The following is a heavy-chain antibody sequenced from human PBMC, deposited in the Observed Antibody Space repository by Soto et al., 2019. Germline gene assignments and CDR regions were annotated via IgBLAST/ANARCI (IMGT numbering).Heavy chain of an antibody. CDR2: ISGSGVST. CDR3: ANGGVAGIPFDY. Sequence: PGGPLRLSGTASGFTFISYAMSWCRQAPGKGLDWGSAISGSGVSTYYADYVKGRFTICRDNSKNTLYLQMNSLRAEDTAVYYCANGGVAGIPFDYGGQGTLVTVSS. CDR1: GFTFISYA. V-gene: IGHV3-23*01. D-gene: IGHD6-19*01. J-gene: IGHJ4*02.